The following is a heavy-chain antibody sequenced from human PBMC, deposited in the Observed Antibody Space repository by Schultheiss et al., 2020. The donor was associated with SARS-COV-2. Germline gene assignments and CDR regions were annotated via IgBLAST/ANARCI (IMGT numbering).Heavy chain of an antibody. D-gene: IGHD6-19*01. V-gene: IGHV3-23*01. J-gene: IGHJ5*02. CDR2: ISGSGGST. CDR1: GFTFSSYW. Sequence: GGSLRLSCAASGFTFSSYWMSWVRQAPGKGLEWVSAISGSGGSTYYADSVKGRFTISRDNAKNSLYLQMNSLRAEDTAVYYCASHHRSGWYSNWFDPWGQGTLVTVSS. CDR3: ASHHRSGWYSNWFDP.